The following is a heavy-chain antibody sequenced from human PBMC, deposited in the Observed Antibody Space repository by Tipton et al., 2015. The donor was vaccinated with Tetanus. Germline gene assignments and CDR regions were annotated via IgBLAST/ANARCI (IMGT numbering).Heavy chain of an antibody. CDR3: ARDNRVPLRFGELLEFYYYYGMDV. CDR1: GGSISSSSYY. CDR2: IYYSGST. V-gene: IGHV4-39*07. Sequence: TLSLTCTVSGGSISSSSYYWGWIRQPPGKGLEWIGSIYYSGSTNYNPSLKSRVTISVDTSKNQFSLKLSSVTAADTAVYYCARDNRVPLRFGELLEFYYYYGMDVWGQGTTVTVSS. D-gene: IGHD3-10*01. J-gene: IGHJ6*02.